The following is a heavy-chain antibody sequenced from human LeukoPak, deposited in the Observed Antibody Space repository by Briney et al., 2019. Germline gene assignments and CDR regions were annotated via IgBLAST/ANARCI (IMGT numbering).Heavy chain of an antibody. CDR1: GDSVSSNSAA. J-gene: IGHJ3*02. D-gene: IGHD5-18*01. CDR3: ARGIGYSPDTDAFDI. CDR2: TYYGSKWYN. Sequence: PSETLSLTCAISGDSVSSNSAAWNWIRQSPSRGLEWLGRTYYGSKWYNDYAVSVKSRITINPDTSKNQFSLQLNSVTPEDTAVYYCARGIGYSPDTDAFDIWGQGTMVTVSS. V-gene: IGHV6-1*01.